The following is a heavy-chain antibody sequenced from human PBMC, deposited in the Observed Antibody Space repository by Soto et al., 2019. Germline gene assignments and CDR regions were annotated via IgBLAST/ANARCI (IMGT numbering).Heavy chain of an antibody. Sequence: QVQLVESGGGVVQPGRSLRLSCAASGFTFSSYGMHWVRQAPGKGLEWVAVISYDGSNKYYADSVKGRFTISRDNSKNPLYLQMNSLRAEDTAVYYCSQALVGPRPRGFAYWGQGTLVTVSS. D-gene: IGHD3-10*01. J-gene: IGHJ4*02. V-gene: IGHV3-30*03. CDR1: GFTFSSYG. CDR3: SQALVGPRPRGFAY. CDR2: ISYDGSNK.